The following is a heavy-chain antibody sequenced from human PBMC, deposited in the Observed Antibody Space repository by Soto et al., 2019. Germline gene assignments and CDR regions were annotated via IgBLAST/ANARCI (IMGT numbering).Heavy chain of an antibody. D-gene: IGHD3-10*01. V-gene: IGHV1-8*01. CDR1: GYTFTSYD. CDR2: MNPNSGNT. CDR3: ARGNTMVRGLRGSLYYYYMDV. J-gene: IGHJ6*03. Sequence: ASVKVSCKASGYTFTSYDINWVRQATGQGLEWMGWMNPNSGNTGYAQKFQGRVTMTRNTSISTAYMELSSLRSEDTAVYYCARGNTMVRGLRGSLYYYYMDVWGKGTTVTVSS.